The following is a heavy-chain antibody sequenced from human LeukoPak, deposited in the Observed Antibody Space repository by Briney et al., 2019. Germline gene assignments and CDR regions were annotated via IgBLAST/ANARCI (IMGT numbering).Heavy chain of an antibody. CDR3: ARGTCDYSSKIDC. D-gene: IGHD4-11*01. V-gene: IGHV1-8*01. Sequence: ASVKVSCKASGYTFTTYDINWVRQATGQGLEWMGWMNPNSGNTGYAQKFQGRVTMTRNTSISTAYMELSSLTSEDTAVYYCARGTCDYSSKIDCWGQETLVTVSS. J-gene: IGHJ4*02. CDR1: GYTFTTYD. CDR2: MNPNSGNT.